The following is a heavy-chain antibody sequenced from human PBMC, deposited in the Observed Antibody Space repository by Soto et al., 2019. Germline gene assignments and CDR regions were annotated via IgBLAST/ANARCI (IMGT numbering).Heavy chain of an antibody. CDR3: TKHLRDGYGGGAFDL. V-gene: IGHV3-23*01. CDR2: MSGSDGRT. J-gene: IGHJ2*01. Sequence: EVQLLESGGGLVQPGGSLRLSCAASGFTFSSYAMTWVRQAPGKGLEWVSAMSGSDGRTYDADSVKGRFTISRDKSKNMVYLQMSSLRAEDTAVYYCTKHLRDGYGGGAFDLWGRGTLVTVSS. CDR1: GFTFSSYA. D-gene: IGHD5-12*01.